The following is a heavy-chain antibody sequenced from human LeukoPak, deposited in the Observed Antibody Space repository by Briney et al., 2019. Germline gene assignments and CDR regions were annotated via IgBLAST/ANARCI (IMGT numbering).Heavy chain of an antibody. CDR2: IYYSGST. CDR3: ARHYYSYYYGMDV. CDR1: GGSIRGYY. Sequence: SETLSLTCIVSGGSIRGYYWSWIRQSPGTGLEWIGYIYYSGSTKYNPSLKSRVTISVDTSKNQFSLKLRSVTAADTAVYYCARHYYSYYYGMDVWGQGTTVTVSS. J-gene: IGHJ6*02. D-gene: IGHD3-22*01. V-gene: IGHV4-59*08.